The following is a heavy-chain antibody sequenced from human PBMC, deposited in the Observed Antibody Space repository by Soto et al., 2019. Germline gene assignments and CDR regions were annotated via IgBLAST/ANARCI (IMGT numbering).Heavy chain of an antibody. CDR2: IIPIFGTP. J-gene: IGHJ6*02. V-gene: IGHV1-69*13. CDR3: ARERSVGYCITTTCPKPFYYYAMDV. CDR1: GGTFTNYA. D-gene: IGHD2-2*01. Sequence: GASVKVSCKPSGGTFTNYAFSWVRQAPGQGPEWMGGIIPIFGTPDYAQNFQGRVTITADESTRTASMELSSLRSDDTAVYYCARERSVGYCITTTCPKPFYYYAMDVWGQGTTVTVSS.